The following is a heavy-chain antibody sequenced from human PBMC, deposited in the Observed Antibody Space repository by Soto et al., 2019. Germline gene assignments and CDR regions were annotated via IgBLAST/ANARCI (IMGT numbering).Heavy chain of an antibody. CDR3: AKALQLERRSPFS. D-gene: IGHD1-1*01. J-gene: IGHJ4*02. CDR1: GFTFRSSP. V-gene: IGHV3-23*01. CDR2: ISGSGGST. Sequence: PGGSLRLSCAVSGFTFRSSPMSWVRRAPGKGLEWVSAISGSGGSTYYADSVKGRFTISRDNSKNTLYLQMNSLRAEDTAVYYCAKALQLERRSPFSWGQGTLVTAPQ.